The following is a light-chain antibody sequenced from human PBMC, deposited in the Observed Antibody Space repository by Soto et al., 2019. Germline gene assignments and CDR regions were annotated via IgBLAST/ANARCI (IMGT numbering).Light chain of an antibody. J-gene: IGKJ5*01. CDR2: GAS. Sequence: EVVLAQSPCTLSFSPGERATLSCPSSQSIGSSYLAWYQQKPGQAPRLLIYGASSRATGIPDRFSGGGSGTDFSLTISRLDPEDFAVYYCQQYSSSPITFGQGTRLEIK. CDR3: QQYSSSPIT. CDR1: QSIGSSY. V-gene: IGKV3-20*01.